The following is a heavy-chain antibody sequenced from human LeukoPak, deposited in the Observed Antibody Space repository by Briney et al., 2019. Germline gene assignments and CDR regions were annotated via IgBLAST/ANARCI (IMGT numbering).Heavy chain of an antibody. Sequence: ASVKVSCKASGYTFTGYYMHWVRQAPGQGLEWMGWINPSGGSTSYAQKFQGRVTMTRDTSTSTVYMELSSLRSEDTAVYYCAREASYCGGDCYPNWFDPWGQGTLVTVSS. D-gene: IGHD2-21*02. V-gene: IGHV1-46*01. J-gene: IGHJ5*02. CDR3: AREASYCGGDCYPNWFDP. CDR1: GYTFTGYY. CDR2: INPSGGST.